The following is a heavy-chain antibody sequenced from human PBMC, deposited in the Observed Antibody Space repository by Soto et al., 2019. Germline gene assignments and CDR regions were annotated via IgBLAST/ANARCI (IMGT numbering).Heavy chain of an antibody. CDR1: GGSFSGYY. J-gene: IGHJ6*02. Sequence: SETPSLTCAVYGGSFSGYYWSWIRQPPGKGLEWIGEINHSGSTNYNPSLKSRVTISVDTSKNQFSLKLSSVTAADTAVYYCARGTAVAALTRPVDYYYYGMDVWGQGTTVTVSS. V-gene: IGHV4-34*01. CDR3: ARGTAVAALTRPVDYYYYGMDV. CDR2: INHSGST. D-gene: IGHD6-19*01.